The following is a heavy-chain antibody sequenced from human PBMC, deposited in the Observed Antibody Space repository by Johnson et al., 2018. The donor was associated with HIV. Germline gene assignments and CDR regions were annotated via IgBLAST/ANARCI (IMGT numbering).Heavy chain of an antibody. CDR3: AKDWHSSGWYAFDI. Sequence: QVQLVESGGGVVQPGGSLRLSCAASGFTFSSYGMHWVRQAPGKGLEWVAFIRYDGSNKYYADSVKGRFTISRDNSKNTLYLQMNSLRAEDTAVYCCAKDWHSSGWYAFDIWGQGTMVTVSS. CDR1: GFTFSSYG. J-gene: IGHJ3*02. D-gene: IGHD6-19*01. V-gene: IGHV3-30*02. CDR2: IRYDGSNK.